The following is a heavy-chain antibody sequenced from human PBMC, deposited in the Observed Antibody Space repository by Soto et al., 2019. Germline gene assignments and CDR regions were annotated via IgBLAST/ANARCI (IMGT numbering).Heavy chain of an antibody. CDR3: TRHPRTPDY. D-gene: IGHD2-15*01. CDR1: GGPINNSPQY. Sequence: NPSETLSLTCTVSGGPINNSPQYWGWGRQPPGGGLEWIGTIHYGGTVYYNPSLKSRVTISVDTSKNQFSLQVNSVTAADTAVYYCTRHPRTPDYWGQGTLVTVSS. CDR2: IHYGGTV. V-gene: IGHV4-39*01. J-gene: IGHJ4*02.